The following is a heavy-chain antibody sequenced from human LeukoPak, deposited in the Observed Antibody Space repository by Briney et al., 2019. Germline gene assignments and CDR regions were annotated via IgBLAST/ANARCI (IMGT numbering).Heavy chain of an antibody. Sequence: GGSLRLSCAASGFTFSSYGMHWVRQAPGKGLEWVAFIRYDGSNKYYADSVKGRFTISRDNSKNTLYLQMNSLRAEDTDVYFCAKDMVPAAGFFDYWGQGTLVTVSS. V-gene: IGHV3-30*02. J-gene: IGHJ4*02. CDR3: AKDMVPAAGFFDY. CDR1: GFTFSSYG. CDR2: IRYDGSNK. D-gene: IGHD6-13*01.